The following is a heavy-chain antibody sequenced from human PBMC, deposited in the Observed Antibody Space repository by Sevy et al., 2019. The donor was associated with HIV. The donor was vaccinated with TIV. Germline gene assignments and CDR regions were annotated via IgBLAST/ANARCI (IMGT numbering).Heavy chain of an antibody. CDR3: ARDRPIFCSSTSCYRADY. CDR1: GFTFSSYW. V-gene: IGHV3-7*01. Sequence: GGSLRLSCAASGFTFSSYWMSWVRQAPGKGLEWVANIKQDGSEKYYVDSVKGRFTISRDSAKNSLYLQMNSLRAEDTAVYYCARDRPIFCSSTSCYRADYWGQGTLVTVSS. J-gene: IGHJ4*02. CDR2: IKQDGSEK. D-gene: IGHD2-2*01.